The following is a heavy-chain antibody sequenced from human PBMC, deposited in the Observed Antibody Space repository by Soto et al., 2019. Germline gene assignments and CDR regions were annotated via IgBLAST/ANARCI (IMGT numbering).Heavy chain of an antibody. CDR2: INPNSGNT. D-gene: IGHD3-22*01. CDR1: GYPLIGSY. V-gene: IGHV1-2*02. CDR3: ARARTNYYNTSDYDF. Sequence: GASGKAPCTASGYPLIGSYMHWVRQAPGQGLEWMGWINPNSGNTNYAQKFQGRVTMTRNTSISTAYTELSRLRFDDTAVYYFARARTNYYNTSDYDFWGQGTLVTVSS. J-gene: IGHJ4*02.